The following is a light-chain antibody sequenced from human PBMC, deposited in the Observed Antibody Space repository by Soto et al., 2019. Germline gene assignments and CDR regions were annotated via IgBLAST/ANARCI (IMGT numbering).Light chain of an antibody. J-gene: IGKJ4*01. CDR1: QSLVYSDGNTY. CDR2: KVS. Sequence: DVVMTQSPLSLPVTLGQPASISCRSSQSLVYSDGNTYLNWFHQRPGQSPRRQIYKVSNRDSGVPDRFSGSGSGTEFTLKISRVEAEAVGVYYCMQGTYWPRLTLGGGTKVEIQ. V-gene: IGKV2-30*01. CDR3: MQGTYWPRLT.